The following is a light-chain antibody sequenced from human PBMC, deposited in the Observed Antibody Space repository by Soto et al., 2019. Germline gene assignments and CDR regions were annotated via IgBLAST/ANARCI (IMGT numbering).Light chain of an antibody. CDR2: GTS. CDR3: QQYDNWPSVT. J-gene: IGKJ4*01. CDR1: QSVGRS. V-gene: IGKV3-15*01. Sequence: IVMTQSPATLSVYPGERATLSCRASQSVGRSLSWYQQKPGQAPRLLMYGTSARATGIPATFSGSGSGTEFTLTISSLQSEDFAVYYCQQYDNWPSVTFGGGTKVEIK.